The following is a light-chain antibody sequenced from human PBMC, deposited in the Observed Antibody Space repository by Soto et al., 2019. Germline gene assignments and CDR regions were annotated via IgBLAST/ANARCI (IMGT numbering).Light chain of an antibody. V-gene: IGLV2-14*01. CDR3: SSYTSSSTLVV. Sequence: QSVLTQPASVSGSPGQSITISCTGTSSDVGGYNYVSWYQQHPGKAPKLMIYDVSTRPSGVSNRFSGSKSGNTASLTTSGLQAEDEADYYCSSYTSSSTLVVFGGGTKVAVL. J-gene: IGLJ2*01. CDR1: SSDVGGYNY. CDR2: DVS.